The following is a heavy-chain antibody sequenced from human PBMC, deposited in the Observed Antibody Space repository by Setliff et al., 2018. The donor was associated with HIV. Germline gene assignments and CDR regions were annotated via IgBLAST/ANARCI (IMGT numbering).Heavy chain of an antibody. CDR2: IYTSGST. J-gene: IGHJ4*02. V-gene: IGHV4-61*02. CDR3: ARLFRWLQFPDRFDS. CDR1: GGSISSGSYY. D-gene: IGHD6-19*01. Sequence: TSETLSLTCTVSGGSISSGSYYWSWIRQPAGKGLEWIGRIYTSGSTNYNPSLKSRVTISVDTSKNQFSLKLSSVTAADTAVYYCARLFRWLQFPDRFDSWGQGALVTVST.